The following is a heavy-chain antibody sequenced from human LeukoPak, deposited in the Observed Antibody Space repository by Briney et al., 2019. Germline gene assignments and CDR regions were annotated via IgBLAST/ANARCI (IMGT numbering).Heavy chain of an antibody. CDR1: GFTFSSYW. V-gene: IGHV3-7*01. CDR3: AREAYGSGSYYLSAFDI. D-gene: IGHD3-10*01. CDR2: IKQDGSEK. J-gene: IGHJ3*02. Sequence: GGSLRLSCAASGFTFSSYWMSWVRQAPGKGLEWVANIKQDGSEKYYVDSVKGRFTISRDNAKNSLYLQMNSLRAEDTAVYYCAREAYGSGSYYLSAFDIWGQGTMVTVSS.